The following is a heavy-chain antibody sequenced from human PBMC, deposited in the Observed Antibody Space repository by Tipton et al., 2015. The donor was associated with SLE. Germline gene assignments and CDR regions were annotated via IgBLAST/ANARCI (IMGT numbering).Heavy chain of an antibody. D-gene: IGHD6-13*01. CDR3: ARDIAAAGTYYFDY. J-gene: IGHJ4*02. CDR2: INNSGST. V-gene: IGHV4-34*01. Sequence: LRLSCTVSGGSLSSYYWRWIRQPPGKGLEWIGEINNSGSTNYNPSLKSRVTISVDTSKNQFSLKLSSVTAADTAVYYCARDIAAAGTYYFDYWGQGTLVTVSS. CDR1: GGSLSSYY.